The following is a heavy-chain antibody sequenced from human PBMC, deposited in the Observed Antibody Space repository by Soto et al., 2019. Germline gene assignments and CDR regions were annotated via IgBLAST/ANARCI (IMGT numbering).Heavy chain of an antibody. CDR3: ARSPIMITFGGVIVAHFDY. CDR1: GGSISSSSYY. V-gene: IGHV4-39*01. Sequence: SETLSLTCTVSGGSISSSSYYWGRIRQPPGKGLEWIGSIYYSGITYYNPSLKSRVTISVDTSKNQFSLKLSSVTAADTAVYYCARSPIMITFGGVIVAHFDYWGQGTLVTVSS. D-gene: IGHD3-16*02. CDR2: IYYSGIT. J-gene: IGHJ4*02.